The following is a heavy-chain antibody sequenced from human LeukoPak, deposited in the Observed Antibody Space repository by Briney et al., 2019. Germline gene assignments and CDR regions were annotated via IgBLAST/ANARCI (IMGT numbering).Heavy chain of an antibody. CDR2: INPNSGGT. Sequence: GASVKVSCKASGYTFTGYYMHWVRQAPGQGLEWMGWINPNSGGTNYAQKFQGRVTMTRDMSTSTVYMELSSLRSEDTAVYYCARAGWINTTPYYYYYMDVWGKGTTVTVSS. V-gene: IGHV1-2*02. CDR1: GYTFTGYY. CDR3: ARAGWINTTPYYYYYMDV. J-gene: IGHJ6*03. D-gene: IGHD5-12*01.